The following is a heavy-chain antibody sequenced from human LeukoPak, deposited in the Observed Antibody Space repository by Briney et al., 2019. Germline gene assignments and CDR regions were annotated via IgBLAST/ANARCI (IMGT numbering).Heavy chain of an antibody. D-gene: IGHD3-16*02. CDR1: GGSISSTGYY. V-gene: IGHV4-39*01. J-gene: IGHJ4*02. Sequence: SETLSLTCTVSGGSISSTGYYWGWVRQPPGKGLEWIGSIYYSGSTYYSPSLKSRVTISVDTSKNQFSLRLSSVTAADTAVYYCARHSRNTFGVVVVPYYFDYWGQGTLVIVSS. CDR2: IYYSGST. CDR3: ARHSRNTFGVVVVPYYFDY.